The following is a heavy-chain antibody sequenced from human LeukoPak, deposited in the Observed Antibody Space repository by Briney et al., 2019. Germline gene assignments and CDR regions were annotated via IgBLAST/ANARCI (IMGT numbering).Heavy chain of an antibody. CDR3: ARESAQGMDV. J-gene: IGHJ6*03. D-gene: IGHD6-25*01. CDR2: ISSSSSTI. Sequence: GGSLSLSCAASGCTFSSYSMNWVRQAPGKGLEWVSYISSSSSTIYYADSVKGRFTISRDNAKNSLYLQMNSLGAEDTAVYYCARESAQGMDVWGKGTTVTVSS. CDR1: GCTFSSYS. V-gene: IGHV3-48*04.